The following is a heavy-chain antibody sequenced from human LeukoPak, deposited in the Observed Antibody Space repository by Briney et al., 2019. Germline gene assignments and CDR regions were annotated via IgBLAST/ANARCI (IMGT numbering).Heavy chain of an antibody. D-gene: IGHD6-19*01. CDR1: GFIFGTYG. Sequence: PGTSLRLSCAASGFIFGTYGMHWVRQAPGKGLEWVALIWYDGSNKYYADSVKGRFTISRDNSKNTLYLQMNSLRAEATALYYCVRGSGWAYYFDYWGQGTLVTVSS. J-gene: IGHJ4*02. CDR3: VRGSGWAYYFDY. CDR2: IWYDGSNK. V-gene: IGHV3-33*01.